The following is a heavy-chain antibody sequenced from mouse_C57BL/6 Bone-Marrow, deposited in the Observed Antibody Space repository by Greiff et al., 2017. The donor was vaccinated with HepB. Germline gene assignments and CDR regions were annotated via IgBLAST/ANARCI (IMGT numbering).Heavy chain of an antibody. V-gene: IGHV1-81*01. CDR2: IYPRSGNT. CDR1: GYTFTSYG. D-gene: IGHD1-1*01. Sequence: LQESGAELARPGASVKLSCKASGYTFTSYGISWVKQRTGQGLEWIGEIYPRSGNTYYNEKFKGKATLTADKSSSTAYMELRSLTSEDSAVYFCASPGIRSSYRNFDYWGQGTTLTVSS. J-gene: IGHJ2*01. CDR3: ASPGIRSSYRNFDY.